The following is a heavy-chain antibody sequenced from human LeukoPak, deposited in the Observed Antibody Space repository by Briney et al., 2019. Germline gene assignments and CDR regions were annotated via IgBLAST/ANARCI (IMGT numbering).Heavy chain of an antibody. CDR2: ISSSSTI. J-gene: IGHJ4*02. CDR3: AKGDSSGYGEDYYFDY. Sequence: GGSLRLSCAASGFTFSSYSMNWVRQAPGKGLEWVSYISSSSTIYYADSVKGRFTISRDNAKNSLYLQMNSLRAEDMALYYCAKGDSSGYGEDYYFDYWGQGTLVTVSS. CDR1: GFTFSSYS. D-gene: IGHD3-22*01. V-gene: IGHV3-48*04.